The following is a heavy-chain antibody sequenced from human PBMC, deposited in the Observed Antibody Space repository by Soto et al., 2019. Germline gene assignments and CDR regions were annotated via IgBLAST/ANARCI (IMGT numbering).Heavy chain of an antibody. CDR3: ARTVGSGSPDFDY. D-gene: IGHD3-10*01. CDR2: IYYSGNS. V-gene: IGHV4-31*03. CDR1: GASITSDGYY. Sequence: QVQLQESGPGLLKTSQTLALTCSVSGASITSDGYYWSWIRQFPGKGLEWIGHIYYSGNSYYNLSLGSRLFISVDTSKNQCSLKLSSVTAADTAVYYCARTVGSGSPDFDYWGQGILVTVSS. J-gene: IGHJ4*02.